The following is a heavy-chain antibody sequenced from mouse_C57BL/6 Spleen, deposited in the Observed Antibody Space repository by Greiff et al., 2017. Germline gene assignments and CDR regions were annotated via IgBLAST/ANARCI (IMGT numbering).Heavy chain of an antibody. Sequence: VQLQQSGAELVKPGASVKISCKASGYAFSSYWMNWVKQRPGKGLEWIGQIYPGDGDTNYNGKFKGKATLTADKSSSTAYMQLSSLTSEDSAVYFGAREGSPYYFDYWGQGTTLTVSS. CDR2: IYPGDGDT. J-gene: IGHJ2*01. V-gene: IGHV1-80*01. D-gene: IGHD3-3*01. CDR3: AREGSPYYFDY. CDR1: GYAFSSYW.